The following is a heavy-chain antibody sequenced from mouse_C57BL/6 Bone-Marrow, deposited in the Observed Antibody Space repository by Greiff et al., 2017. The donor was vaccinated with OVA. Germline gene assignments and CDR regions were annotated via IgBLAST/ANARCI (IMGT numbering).Heavy chain of an antibody. Sequence: VNVVESGAELVRPGTSVKMSCKASGYTFTNYWIGWAKQRPGHGLEWIGDIYPGGGYTNYNEKFKGKATLTADKSSSTAYMQFSSLTSEDSAIYYCARSPLFDYWGQGTTLTVSA. V-gene: IGHV1-63*01. CDR3: ARSPLFDY. J-gene: IGHJ2*01. CDR2: IYPGGGYT. CDR1: GYTFTNYW. D-gene: IGHD6-1*01.